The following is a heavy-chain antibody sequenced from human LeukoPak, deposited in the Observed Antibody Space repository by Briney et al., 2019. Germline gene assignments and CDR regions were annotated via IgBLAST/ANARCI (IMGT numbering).Heavy chain of an antibody. D-gene: IGHD5-18*01. J-gene: IGHJ4*02. CDR1: GFTFDDYA. CDR2: ISWNSGSI. CDR3: AKATSGYSHGYVSPFDF. V-gene: IGHV3-9*01. Sequence: AGGSLRLSCAASGFTFDDYAMHWVRHAPGKGLEWVSGISWNSGSIGYVDSVKGRFTISRDNAKKSLYLQMNSLRAEDTALYYCAKATSGYSHGYVSPFDFWGQGILVTVSS.